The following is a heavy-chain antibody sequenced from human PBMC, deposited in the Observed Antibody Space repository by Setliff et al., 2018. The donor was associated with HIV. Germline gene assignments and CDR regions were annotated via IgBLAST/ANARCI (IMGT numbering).Heavy chain of an antibody. CDR2: ISGGGKSI. Sequence: PGGSLRLSCAASGFTFSSFGMSWVRQAPGKGLEWVASISGGGKSIYYADSVKGRFTISRDNADRSLYLQMNSLRAEDTAVYYCAISTRPYWGQGTLVTVSS. CDR3: AISTRPY. J-gene: IGHJ4*02. D-gene: IGHD6-6*01. CDR1: GFTFSSFG. V-gene: IGHV3-21*04.